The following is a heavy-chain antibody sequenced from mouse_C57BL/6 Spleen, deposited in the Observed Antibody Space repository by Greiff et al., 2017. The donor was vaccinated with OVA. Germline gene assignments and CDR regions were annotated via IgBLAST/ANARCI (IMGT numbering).Heavy chain of an antibody. CDR3: ARGRLDFDY. CDR1: GYAFSGSW. J-gene: IGHJ2*01. CDR2: IYPGDGDT. Sequence: VKLMESGPELVKPGASVKISCKASGYAFSGSWMNWVKQRPGKGLEWIGRIYPGDGDTNYNGKFKGKATLTADKSSSTAYMQLSSLTSEDSAVYFCARGRLDFDYWGQGTTLTVSS. V-gene: IGHV1-82*01.